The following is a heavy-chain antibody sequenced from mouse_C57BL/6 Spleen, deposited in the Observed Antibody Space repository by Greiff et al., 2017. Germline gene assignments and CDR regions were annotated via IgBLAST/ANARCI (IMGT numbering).Heavy chain of an antibody. CDR2: ISDGGSYT. V-gene: IGHV5-4*01. J-gene: IGHJ2*01. CDR3: ARDYYGSEDYFDY. Sequence: DVKLVESGGGLVKPGGSLKLSCAASGFTFSSYAMSWVRQTPEKRLEWVATISDGGSYTYYPDNVKGRFTISRDNAKNNLYLQMSHLKSEDTAMYYCARDYYGSEDYFDYWGQGTTLTVSS. D-gene: IGHD1-1*01. CDR1: GFTFSSYA.